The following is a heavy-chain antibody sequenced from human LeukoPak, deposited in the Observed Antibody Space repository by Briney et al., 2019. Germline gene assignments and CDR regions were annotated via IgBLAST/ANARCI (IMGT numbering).Heavy chain of an antibody. Sequence: GASVKVSCTASGGTLSSYAISWVRQAPGQGLEWMGGIIPIFGTANYAQKFQGRVTITADESTSTAYMELSSLRSEDTAVYYCARGPRIAVAGTEPQDAFDIWGQGTMVTVSS. J-gene: IGHJ3*02. CDR1: GGTLSSYA. CDR2: IIPIFGTA. V-gene: IGHV1-69*13. CDR3: ARGPRIAVAGTEPQDAFDI. D-gene: IGHD6-19*01.